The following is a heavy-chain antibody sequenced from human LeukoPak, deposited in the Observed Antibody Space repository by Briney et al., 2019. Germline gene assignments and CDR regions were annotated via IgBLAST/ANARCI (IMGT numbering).Heavy chain of an antibody. Sequence: SETLPLTCTVSGGSINNYYWGWIRQPPGKGLEWIGYIYYSGSTNYNPSLKSRVTISIDTSKNQFSLKLSSVIAADTAVYYCARGSRWDLRYWGQGTHVTVSS. D-gene: IGHD2-15*01. CDR3: ARGSRWDLRY. V-gene: IGHV4-59*01. CDR2: IYYSGST. J-gene: IGHJ4*02. CDR1: GGSINNYY.